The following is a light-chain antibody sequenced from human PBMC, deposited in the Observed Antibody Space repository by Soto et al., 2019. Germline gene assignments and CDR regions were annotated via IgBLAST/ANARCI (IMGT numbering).Light chain of an antibody. Sequence: QSVLTQPPSVSAAPGQKVTISCSGSFSNIGNNYVSWYQQLPGTAPKLLIYDTNKRSSGIPDRFSASQSGASVILGITGLQTGDEADYYCGTWDDSLSAVVFGGGTQLTVL. CDR1: FSNIGNNY. V-gene: IGLV1-51*01. CDR2: DTN. J-gene: IGLJ3*02. CDR3: GTWDDSLSAVV.